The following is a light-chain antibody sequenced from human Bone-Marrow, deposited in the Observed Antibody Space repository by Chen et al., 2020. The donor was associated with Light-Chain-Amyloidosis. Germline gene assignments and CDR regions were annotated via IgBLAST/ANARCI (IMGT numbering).Light chain of an antibody. J-gene: IGLJ3*02. V-gene: IGLV1-44*01. CDR3: AAWDDSLNGWV. Sequence: QSLLTQPPSASGTPGQRVTISCSGSRSNIGSNTVNWYQQFPGTAPKVLIYSHTQRPSGVPDRFSGSKSDTSASLAISGLQSDDEADYYCAAWDDSLNGWVFGGGTKLTVL. CDR1: RSNIGSNT. CDR2: SHT.